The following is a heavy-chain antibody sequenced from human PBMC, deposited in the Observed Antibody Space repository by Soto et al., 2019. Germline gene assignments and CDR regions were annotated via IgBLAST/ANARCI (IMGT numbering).Heavy chain of an antibody. D-gene: IGHD6-13*01. CDR1: GYTFTSYY. Sequence: QVQLVQSGAEVKKPGASVKVSCKASGYTFTSYYMHWVRQAPGQGLEWMGIINPSGGSTSYAQKLQGRVTMTRDKSTSTVYMGLSSLGSEDTAVYYCAREGMRAAGIQYYYYGMDVWGHGTTVTVSS. V-gene: IGHV1-46*04. CDR2: INPSGGST. CDR3: AREGMRAAGIQYYYYGMDV. J-gene: IGHJ6*02.